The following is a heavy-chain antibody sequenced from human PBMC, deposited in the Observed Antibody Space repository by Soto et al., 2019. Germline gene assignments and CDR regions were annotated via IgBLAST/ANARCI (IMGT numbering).Heavy chain of an antibody. Sequence: EVQLVESGGGLVQPGRSLRLSCAASGFTFDDYAMHWVRQAPGKGLEWVSGISWNSGSIGYADSVKGRFTISRDNAKNSLYLQMNSXXXEDTALYYCAKGVAAWGYFDYWGQGTLVTVSS. CDR3: AKGVAAWGYFDY. CDR1: GFTFDDYA. CDR2: ISWNSGSI. D-gene: IGHD2-15*01. V-gene: IGHV3-9*01. J-gene: IGHJ4*02.